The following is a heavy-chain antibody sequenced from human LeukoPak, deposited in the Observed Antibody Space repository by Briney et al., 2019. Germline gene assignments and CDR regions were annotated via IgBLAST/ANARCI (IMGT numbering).Heavy chain of an antibody. CDR2: ISSSSSSI. CDR1: GFAFSSYN. J-gene: IGHJ4*02. CDR3: ARDYQGWAFDC. V-gene: IGHV3-48*02. Sequence: PGGSLRLSCAASGFAFSSYNMNWVRQALGKGLEWVSYISSSSSSIYYADSVKGRFTISRDNAKNSLCLQMNSLRDEDTAVYYCARDYQGWAFDCWGQGALVTVSS. D-gene: IGHD1-26*01.